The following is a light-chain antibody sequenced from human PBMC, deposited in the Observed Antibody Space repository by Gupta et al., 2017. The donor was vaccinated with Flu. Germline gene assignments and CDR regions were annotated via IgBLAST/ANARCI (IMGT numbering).Light chain of an antibody. V-gene: IGKV3-11*01. CDR3: QQRGNWLAAT. CDR2: DTS. CDR1: QSVSSY. Sequence: EIVLTQSPATLSLSPEESATLSCTARQSVSSYLAWYQQKPGQAPRLLIYDTSNRATGIPARFSGSGSGTDFTLTISRLEPEDFAVYYCQQRGNWLAATFGPGTKVNIK. J-gene: IGKJ3*01.